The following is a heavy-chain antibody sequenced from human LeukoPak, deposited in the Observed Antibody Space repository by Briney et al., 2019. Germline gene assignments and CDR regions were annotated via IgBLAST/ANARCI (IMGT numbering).Heavy chain of an antibody. Sequence: GGSLRLSCAASGFTFSSYNMNWVRQAPGKGLEWVSSISTSSSYIYYTDSVKGRFTISRDNAKNSLYLQMNSLRAEDTAVYYCARETVVTTGGFDYWGQGTLVTVSS. D-gene: IGHD3-22*01. V-gene: IGHV3-21*04. CDR2: ISTSSSYI. CDR3: ARETVVTTGGFDY. CDR1: GFTFSSYN. J-gene: IGHJ4*02.